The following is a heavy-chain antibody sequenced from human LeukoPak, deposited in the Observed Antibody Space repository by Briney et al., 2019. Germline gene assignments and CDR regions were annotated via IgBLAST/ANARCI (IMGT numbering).Heavy chain of an antibody. CDR1: GFTFSTYT. V-gene: IGHV3-30*04. J-gene: IGHJ4*02. Sequence: GGSLRLSCAASGFTFSTYTMHWVRQAPGRGLEWVAVISYDGGNKYYADSVKGRFTISRDNSKSTLYLQMNSLRAEDTAVYYCAKDPFDYWGQGTLVTVSS. CDR3: AKDPFDY. CDR2: ISYDGGNK.